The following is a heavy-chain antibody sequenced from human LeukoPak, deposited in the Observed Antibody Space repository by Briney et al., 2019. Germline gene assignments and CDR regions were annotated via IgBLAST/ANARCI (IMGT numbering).Heavy chain of an antibody. CDR2: IYPGDSDT. J-gene: IGHJ6*02. Sequence: GESLKISCKGSGYSFTYYWIGWVRQMPGKGRGWMGIIYPGDSDTRYSPSFQGQVTISADKSINTAHLQWSSLKASDTAMYYCARGAAGTTPDYYYFGLDVWGQGTTVRVSS. D-gene: IGHD1-7*01. CDR3: ARGAAGTTPDYYYFGLDV. V-gene: IGHV5-51*01. CDR1: GYSFTYYW.